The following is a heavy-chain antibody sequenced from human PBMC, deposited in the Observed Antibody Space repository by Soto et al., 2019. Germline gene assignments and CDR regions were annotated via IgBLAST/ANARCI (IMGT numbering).Heavy chain of an antibody. J-gene: IGHJ5*02. D-gene: IGHD3-22*01. Sequence: QMQLQESGSGLVKPSQTLSLTCTVSGGSINSGRYSWTWIRQPPGAGLEWIGHMYHIGTTYYNPSLKSRVTMSVDTSKHQFSLKLNSVTAADTAIYYCAKGINYYDSSGDSWFDPWGKGTLVTVSS. CDR3: AKGINYYDSSGDSWFDP. CDR2: MYHIGTT. CDR1: GGSINSGRYS. V-gene: IGHV4-30-2*01.